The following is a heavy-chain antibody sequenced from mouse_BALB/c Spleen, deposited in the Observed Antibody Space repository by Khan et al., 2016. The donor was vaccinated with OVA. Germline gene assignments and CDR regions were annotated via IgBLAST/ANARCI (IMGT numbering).Heavy chain of an antibody. CDR3: AREGAYYRSDGWFSY. CDR2: INPSNGYT. D-gene: IGHD2-14*01. CDR1: GYTFTTYT. J-gene: IGHJ3*01. Sequence: QVRLQQSGAELARPGASVKMSCKASGYTFTTYTMHWVKQRPGQGLEWIGYINPSNGYTNYNQKFKDKSTLTADKSSSTAYMQLSSLTSDYSAVYYCAREGAYYRSDGWFSYWGQGTLVNGSA. V-gene: IGHV1-4*01.